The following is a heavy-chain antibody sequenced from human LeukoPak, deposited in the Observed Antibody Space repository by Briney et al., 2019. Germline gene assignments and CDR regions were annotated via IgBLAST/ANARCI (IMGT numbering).Heavy chain of an antibody. CDR1: GFTFSSYA. D-gene: IGHD4-23*01. J-gene: IGHJ6*02. CDR2: ISGSGGST. V-gene: IGHV3-23*01. CDR3: AKDRVHGGNYYYYYYGMDV. Sequence: SGGSLRLSCAASGFTFSSYAMSWVRQAPGKGLEWVSAISGSGGSTYYADSVKGRFTISRDNSKNTLYLQMNSLRAEDTAVYYCAKDRVHGGNYYYYYYGMDVWGQGTTVTVSS.